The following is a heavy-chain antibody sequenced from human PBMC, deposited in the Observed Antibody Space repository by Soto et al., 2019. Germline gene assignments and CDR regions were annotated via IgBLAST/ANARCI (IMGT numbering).Heavy chain of an antibody. CDR3: ARDQLPDYHYYGMDV. D-gene: IGHD1-26*01. CDR2: INPNSGDT. Sequence: ASVKVSCKASGYTFTSYCISWVRQAPGQGPEWMGWINPNSGDTNYAQKFQGWVTMTRDTSNSTAYMEVSRLTSDDTAMYYCARDQLPDYHYYGMDVWGQGTTVTVSS. CDR1: GYTFTSYC. J-gene: IGHJ6*02. V-gene: IGHV1-2*04.